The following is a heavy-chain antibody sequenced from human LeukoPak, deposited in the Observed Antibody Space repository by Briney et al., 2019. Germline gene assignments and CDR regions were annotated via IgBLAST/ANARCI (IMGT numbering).Heavy chain of an antibody. D-gene: IGHD3-9*01. CDR1: GGSISSHF. J-gene: IGHJ4*02. CDR2: IYHSGST. Sequence: PSETLSLTCTVSGGSISSHFWSWIRQPPGKGLEWIGYIYHSGSTYYNPSLKSRVTISVDRSKNQFSLKLSSVTAADTAVYYCASLYYDILTGYYDGGYWGQGTLVTVSS. V-gene: IGHV4-30-2*01. CDR3: ASLYYDILTGYYDGGY.